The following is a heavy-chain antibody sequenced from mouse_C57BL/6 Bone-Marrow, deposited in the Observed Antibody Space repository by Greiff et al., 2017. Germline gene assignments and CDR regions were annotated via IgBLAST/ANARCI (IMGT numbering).Heavy chain of an antibody. CDR3: ARIYYYGSSPWFAY. CDR2: IWSGGST. V-gene: IGHV2-2*01. Sequence: VQLVESGPGLVQPSQSLSITCTVSGFSLTSYGVHWVRQSPGKGLEWLGVIWSGGSTDYNAAFISRLSISKDNSKSQVFFKMNSLQADDTAIYYCARIYYYGSSPWFAYWGQGTLVTVSA. D-gene: IGHD1-1*01. J-gene: IGHJ3*01. CDR1: GFSLTSYG.